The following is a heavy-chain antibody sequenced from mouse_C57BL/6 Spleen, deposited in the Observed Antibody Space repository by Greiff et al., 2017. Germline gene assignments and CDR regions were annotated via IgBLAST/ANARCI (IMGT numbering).Heavy chain of an antibody. V-gene: IGHV5-9-1*02. Sequence: EVQGVESGEGLVKPGGSLKLSCAASGFTFSSYAMSWVRQTPEKRLEWVAYISSGGDYIYYADTVKGRFTISRDNARNTLYLQMSSLKSEDTAMYYCTRDGHYYGISYSAWFAYWGQGTLVTVSA. CDR1: GFTFSSYA. D-gene: IGHD1-1*01. CDR3: TRDGHYYGISYSAWFAY. CDR2: ISSGGDYI. J-gene: IGHJ3*01.